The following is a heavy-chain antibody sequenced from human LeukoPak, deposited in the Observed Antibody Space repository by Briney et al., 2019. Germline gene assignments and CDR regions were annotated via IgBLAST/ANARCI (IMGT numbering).Heavy chain of an antibody. CDR2: IRVRDGST. J-gene: IGHJ6*03. V-gene: IGHV3-23*01. D-gene: IGHD6-19*01. CDR3: ARDRDGSTWQLLNFMDV. Sequence: GGSLRLSCAASGFTFSNYAMSWVRQAPGKGLEWVSVIRVRDGSTNYADYVKGRFTISTDISKNTVFLQMSSLRGDDTAVHYCARDRDGSTWQLLNFMDVWGKGTTVTVSS. CDR1: GFTFSNYA.